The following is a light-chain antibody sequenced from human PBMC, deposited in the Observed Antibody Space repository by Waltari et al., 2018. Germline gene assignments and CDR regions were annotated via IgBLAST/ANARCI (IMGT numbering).Light chain of an antibody. CDR2: KAS. CDR1: QSISDW. CDR3: QQYSSELYT. V-gene: IGKV1-5*03. Sequence: DIQMTQSPSTLSASVGDIVTITCRASQSISDWLAWYQQKPGKAPKLLIQKASTLKSGVPSRFSGSGSGTEFTLTVTSLQPDDVATYFCQQYSSELYTFGQGTKLEI. J-gene: IGKJ2*01.